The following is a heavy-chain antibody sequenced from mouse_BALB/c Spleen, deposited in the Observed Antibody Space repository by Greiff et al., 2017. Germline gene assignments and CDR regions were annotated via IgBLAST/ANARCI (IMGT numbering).Heavy chain of an antibody. V-gene: IGHV3-6*02. CDR3: ARGARDGYYSWFAY. Sequence: EVKLVESGPGLVKPSQSLSLTCSVTGYSITSGYYWNWIRQFPGNKLEWMGYISYDGSNNYNPSLKNRISITRDTSKNQFFLKLNSVTTEDTATYYCARGARDGYYSWFAYWGQGTLVTVSA. CDR2: ISYDGSN. CDR1: GYSITSGYY. J-gene: IGHJ3*01. D-gene: IGHD2-3*01.